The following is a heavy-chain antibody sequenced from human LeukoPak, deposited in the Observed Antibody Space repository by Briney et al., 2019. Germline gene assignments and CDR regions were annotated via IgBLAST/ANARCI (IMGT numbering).Heavy chain of an antibody. V-gene: IGHV1-46*04. CDR2: TSPSVGTT. Sequence: ASVKVSCKASGYTFTSYYIHWVRQAPGQGLEWMGITSPSVGTTTYAQKLEGRVTMTRDTSTSTVYMELSSLRSEDTAVYYCARAGIFDYWGQGTLVTVSS. CDR1: GYTFTSYY. J-gene: IGHJ4*02. D-gene: IGHD3-10*01. CDR3: ARAGIFDY.